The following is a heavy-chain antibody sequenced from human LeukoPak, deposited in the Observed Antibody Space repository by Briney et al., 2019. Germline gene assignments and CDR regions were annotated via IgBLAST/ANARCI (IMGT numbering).Heavy chain of an antibody. D-gene: IGHD4-17*01. J-gene: IGHJ5*02. Sequence: ASVRVSCKASGYTFTSYYMHWVRQAPGQGLEWMGIINPSGGATSYAQTFQGRVTMTRDTSTSTVYMELSSLRSEDTAVYYCASRLSRRYGDYEAGPVSWGQGTLVTVSS. CDR1: GYTFTSYY. V-gene: IGHV1-46*01. CDR2: INPSGGAT. CDR3: ASRLSRRYGDYEAGPVS.